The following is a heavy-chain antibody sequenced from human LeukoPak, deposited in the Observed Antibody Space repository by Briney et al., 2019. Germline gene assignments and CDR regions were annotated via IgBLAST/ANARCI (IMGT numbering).Heavy chain of an antibody. V-gene: IGHV1-18*01. CDR3: ARREIVTTWNWFDP. CDR2: VSAYNGNT. D-gene: IGHD5-12*01. Sequence: ASVKVSCKAFGYSFSSYGISWVRQAPGQGLEWKGWVSAYNGNTNYAQKLQGRVTMTTDTSTTTAYMELRSLRSDDTAVYYCARREIVTTWNWFDPWGQGTLVTVSS. CDR1: GYSFSSYG. J-gene: IGHJ5*02.